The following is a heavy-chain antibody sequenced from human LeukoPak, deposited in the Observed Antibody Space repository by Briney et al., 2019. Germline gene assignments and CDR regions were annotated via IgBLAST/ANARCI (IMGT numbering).Heavy chain of an antibody. CDR1: GYTFTSYA. CDR3: ARGTRAYNWFDP. Sequence: GASVKVSCKASGYTFTSYAMNWVRQAPGQWLEWMGIINPSGGSTSYAQKFQGRVTMTRDTSTSTVYMELSSLRSEDTAVYYCARGTRAYNWFDPWGQGTLVTVSS. V-gene: IGHV1-46*01. CDR2: INPSGGST. J-gene: IGHJ5*02. D-gene: IGHD2-2*01.